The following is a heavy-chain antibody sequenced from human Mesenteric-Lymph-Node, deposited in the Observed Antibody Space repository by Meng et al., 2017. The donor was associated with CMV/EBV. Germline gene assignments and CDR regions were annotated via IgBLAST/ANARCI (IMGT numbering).Heavy chain of an antibody. CDR2: INPNSGVT. CDR3: ARLPYYYYGMDV. J-gene: IGHJ6*02. D-gene: IGHD2-2*01. CDR1: GYTFINYY. Sequence: ASVKVSCKASGYTFINYYIHWVRQAPGQGLELMGLINPNSGVTDYAQKFQGRVTMTRDTSINTAYMEVSRLTSDDTAMYYCARLPYYYYGMDVWGQGTTVTVSS. V-gene: IGHV1-2*02.